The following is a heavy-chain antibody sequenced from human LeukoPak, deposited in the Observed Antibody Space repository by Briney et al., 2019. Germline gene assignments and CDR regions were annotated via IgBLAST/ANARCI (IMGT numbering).Heavy chain of an antibody. J-gene: IGHJ6*02. V-gene: IGHV3-74*01. D-gene: IGHD2-15*01. CDR3: ARVKDTSYGMDV. CDR1: GFTFRSYW. CDR2: VSTDGSST. Sequence: PGGSLRLSCAASGFTFRSYWMHWVRQAPGKGLVWVSRVSTDGSSTSYADSVKGRFTISRDNAKNTLYLQMNSLRAEDTAVYYCARVKDTSYGMDVWGQGTTLTVSS.